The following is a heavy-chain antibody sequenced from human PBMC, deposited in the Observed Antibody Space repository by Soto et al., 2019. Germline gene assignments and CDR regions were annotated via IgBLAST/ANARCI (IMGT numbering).Heavy chain of an antibody. V-gene: IGHV4-34*01. CDR2: INHCGST. D-gene: IGHD3-3*01. Sequence: QVQLQQWGAGLLKPSETLSLTCAVYGGSFSGYYWSWIRQPPGKGLEWIGEINHCGSTNYNPSLKSRVTISVGTSDIDFSLRQSSETAADSAVYYCARGDRIFGVVPRINSFDLWGQGTLVTVSS. CDR3: ARGDRIFGVVPRINSFDL. CDR1: GGSFSGYY. J-gene: IGHJ5*02.